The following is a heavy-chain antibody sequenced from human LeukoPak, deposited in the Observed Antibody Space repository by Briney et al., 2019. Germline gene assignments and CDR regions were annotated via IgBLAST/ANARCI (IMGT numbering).Heavy chain of an antibody. D-gene: IGHD3-10*01. CDR3: AKGGQITMVREYYYGMDV. Sequence: PGRSLRLSCAASGFTFSSYGMHWVRQAPGKGLEWVAVISYDGSNKYYADSVKGRFTISRDNSKNTLYLQMNSLRAEDTAVYYCAKGGQITMVREYYYGMDVWGQGTTVTVSS. CDR2: ISYDGSNK. V-gene: IGHV3-30*18. CDR1: GFTFSSYG. J-gene: IGHJ6*02.